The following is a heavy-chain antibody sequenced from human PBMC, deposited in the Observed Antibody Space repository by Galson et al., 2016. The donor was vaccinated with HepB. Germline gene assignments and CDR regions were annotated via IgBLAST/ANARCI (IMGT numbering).Heavy chain of an antibody. J-gene: IGHJ6*03. CDR3: ARRYYDSSDWNYYYYMDV. Sequence: LRLSCAASGFTFSTYPMNWVRQAPGKGLEWVSYISSSSSTIYYADSVEGRFTISRDNAKNSLYLQMNSLRDEDTAVYYCARRYYDSSDWNYYYYMDVWGKGTTVTVSS. D-gene: IGHD3-22*01. CDR1: GFTFSTYP. V-gene: IGHV3-48*02. CDR2: ISSSSSTI.